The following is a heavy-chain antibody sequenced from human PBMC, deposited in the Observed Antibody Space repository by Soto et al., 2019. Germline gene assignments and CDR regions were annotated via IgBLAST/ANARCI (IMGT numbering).Heavy chain of an antibody. D-gene: IGHD2-2*01. Sequence: GGSLRLSCTASGVTLGDYALSWFRQAPGKGLEWVGLIRSKANGGTTEYAASVKGRFTISSDDSKTIAYLQVNSLETEDTAVYYCARALHCSSTSCHRTFDIWGQGTMVTVSS. CDR3: ARALHCSSTSCHRTFDI. CDR2: IRSKANGGTT. J-gene: IGHJ3*02. V-gene: IGHV3-49*03. CDR1: GVTLGDYA.